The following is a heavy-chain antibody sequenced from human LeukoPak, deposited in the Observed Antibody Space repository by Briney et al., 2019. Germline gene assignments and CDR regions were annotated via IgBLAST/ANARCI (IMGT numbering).Heavy chain of an antibody. Sequence: PGGSLRLSCAASGFTFSSYGMHWVRQAPGKGLEWVAVIWYDGSNKYYADSVKGRFTISRDNSKNTLYLQMNSLRAEDTAVYYCARGGSGYDFGLLQDGMDVWGQGTTVTVSS. D-gene: IGHD5-12*01. CDR3: ARGGSGYDFGLLQDGMDV. CDR2: IWYDGSNK. J-gene: IGHJ6*02. V-gene: IGHV3-33*01. CDR1: GFTFSSYG.